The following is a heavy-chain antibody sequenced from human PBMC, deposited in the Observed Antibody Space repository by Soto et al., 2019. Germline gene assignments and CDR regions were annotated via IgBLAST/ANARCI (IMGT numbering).Heavy chain of an antibody. V-gene: IGHV1-69*02. CDR3: GISRHDSNFYYYGTDV. J-gene: IGHJ6*02. CDR1: GGTFSSHT. CDR2: TIPILGIT. D-gene: IGHD3-22*01. Sequence: QVQLVQSGAEVKKPGSSLKVSCKASGGTFSSHTISWVRLAPGQGLEWMGRTIPILGITNYAQNFQGRVTLTADTSTGTASMELSRLRSEDTAVYYCGISRHDSNFYYYGTDVWGQGTTVTVSS.